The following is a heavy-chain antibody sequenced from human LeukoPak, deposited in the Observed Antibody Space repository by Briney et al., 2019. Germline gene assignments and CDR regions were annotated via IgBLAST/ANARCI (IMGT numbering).Heavy chain of an antibody. CDR3: AKDRFGEGRYGMDV. D-gene: IGHD3-10*01. CDR2: ISYDGSNK. Sequence: PGGSLRLSCAASGFTFSSYGMHWVRQAPGKGLEWVAVISYDGSNKYYADSVKGRFTISRDNSKNTLYLQMNSLRAEDTAVYYCAKDRFGEGRYGMDVWGQGTTVTVSS. J-gene: IGHJ6*02. V-gene: IGHV3-30*18. CDR1: GFTFSSYG.